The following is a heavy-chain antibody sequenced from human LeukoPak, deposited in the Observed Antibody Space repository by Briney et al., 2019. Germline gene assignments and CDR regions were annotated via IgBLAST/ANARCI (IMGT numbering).Heavy chain of an antibody. CDR2: MNPNSGNT. Sequence: ASVKVSCKASRYTFTSYDINWVRQATGQGLEWMGWMNPNSGNTGYAQKFQGRVTMTRNTSISTAYMELSSLRSEDTAVYYCARDPRFTVTTINYYYYYMDVWGKGTTVTVSS. J-gene: IGHJ6*03. CDR3: ARDPRFTVTTINYYYYYMDV. V-gene: IGHV1-8*01. D-gene: IGHD4-17*01. CDR1: RYTFTSYD.